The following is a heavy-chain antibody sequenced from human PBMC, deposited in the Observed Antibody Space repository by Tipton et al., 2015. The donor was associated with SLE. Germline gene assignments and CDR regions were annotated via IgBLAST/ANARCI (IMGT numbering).Heavy chain of an antibody. CDR1: GGSFTGYH. CDR3: TRGGVGGYDYFDY. J-gene: IGHJ4*02. V-gene: IGHV4-34*01. D-gene: IGHD5-12*01. CDR2: INHTEGT. Sequence: TLSLTCALSGGSFTGYHWSWFRQPPGKGLECIGEINHTEGTRYNPSLKSRVTMSLDSSTKQFSLQVSSVTAADTAVYYCTRGGVGGYDYFDYWGQGTLVTVSS.